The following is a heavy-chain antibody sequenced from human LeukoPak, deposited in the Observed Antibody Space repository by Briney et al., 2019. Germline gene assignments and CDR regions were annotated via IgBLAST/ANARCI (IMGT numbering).Heavy chain of an antibody. CDR1: GFTLSDYY. CDR2: ISSRGSTI. V-gene: IGHV3-11*04. Sequence: GGSLRLSCAASGFTLSDYYMICMRQAPGKGLEWVSYISSRGSTIYYADSVKRRFTISRDNAKNSLYLQMNSLRAEDTAVYYCARNFPAAYYWGQGTLVTVSS. D-gene: IGHD2-15*01. J-gene: IGHJ4*02. CDR3: ARNFPAAYY.